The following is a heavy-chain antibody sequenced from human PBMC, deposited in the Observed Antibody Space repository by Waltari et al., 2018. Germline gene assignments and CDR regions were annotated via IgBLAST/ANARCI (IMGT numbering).Heavy chain of an antibody. CDR2: IKQDGSEK. V-gene: IGHV3-7*01. CDR1: GFTFSSSW. J-gene: IGHJ5*02. CDR3: AQWELGWFDP. Sequence: EVQLVESGGGLVQPGGSLRLSCAAAGFTFSSSWMSWVRQAPGKGLEWVANIKQDGSEKYYVDSVKGRFTISRDNAKNSLYLQMNSLRAEDTAVYYCAQWELGWFDPWGQGTLVTVSS. D-gene: IGHD1-26*01.